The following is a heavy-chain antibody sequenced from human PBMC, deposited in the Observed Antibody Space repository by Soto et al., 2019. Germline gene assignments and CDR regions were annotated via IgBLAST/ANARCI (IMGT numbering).Heavy chain of an antibody. Sequence: ASVKVSCKASGDTFSSYAISWVRQAPGKGLERMGGFDPEDGETIYAQKFQGRVTMTEDTSTDTAYMELSSLRSEDTAVYYCATISNYYDSSGYSYFDYWGQGTLVTVSS. CDR1: GDTFSSYA. D-gene: IGHD3-22*01. CDR2: FDPEDGET. J-gene: IGHJ4*02. V-gene: IGHV1-24*01. CDR3: ATISNYYDSSGYSYFDY.